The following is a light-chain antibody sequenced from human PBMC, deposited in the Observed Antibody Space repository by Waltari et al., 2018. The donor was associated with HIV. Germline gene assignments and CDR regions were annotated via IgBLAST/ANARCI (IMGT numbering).Light chain of an antibody. J-gene: IGLJ3*02. Sequence: CGYQPQPCRSPKLLIYEVTHRPSGISYRFSVSKDGNTASMTISGLQAEDEADYYCSSYTTTSTILFGGGTKVTVL. CDR3: SSYTTTSTIL. CDR2: EVT. V-gene: IGLV2-14*01.